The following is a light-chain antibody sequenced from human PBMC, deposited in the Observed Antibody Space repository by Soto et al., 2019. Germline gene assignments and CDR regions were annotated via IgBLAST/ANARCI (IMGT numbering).Light chain of an antibody. V-gene: IGKV1-39*01. Sequence: DIQMTQSPSSLSASVGDRVTMTCRASHNINNYLNWYQQKPGKAPKLLIFAAANLETGIPSRFSGSGSGTDFTLSVSNLXPEDFATYYCQQTYMTPPWTFGQGTKVDTK. CDR1: HNINNY. CDR2: AAA. J-gene: IGKJ1*01. CDR3: QQTYMTPPWT.